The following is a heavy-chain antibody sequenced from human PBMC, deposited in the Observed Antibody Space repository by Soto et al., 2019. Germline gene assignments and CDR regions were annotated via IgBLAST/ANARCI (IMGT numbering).Heavy chain of an antibody. CDR2: INAGNGNT. J-gene: IGHJ4*02. D-gene: IGHD3-16*01. Sequence: ASVKVSCKASGYTFTSYGISWVRQAPGQRLEWMGWINAGNGNTKYSQKFQGRVTITRDTSASTAYMELSSLRSEDTAVYYCARDRGSSAFDYWGQGTLVTVS. CDR1: GYTFTSYG. CDR3: ARDRGSSAFDY. V-gene: IGHV1-3*01.